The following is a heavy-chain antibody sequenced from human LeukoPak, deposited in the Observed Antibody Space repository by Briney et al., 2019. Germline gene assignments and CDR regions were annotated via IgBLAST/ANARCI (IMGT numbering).Heavy chain of an antibody. CDR2: ISSSSSTI. J-gene: IGHJ4*02. Sequence: PGGSLRLSCAASGFTFSSYSMNWVRQAPGKGLEWVSYISSSSSTIYYADSVKGRFTISRDNAKNSLYLQMNSLRAEDTAVYYCATTAGGYRVDYWGQGTLVTVSS. D-gene: IGHD3-22*01. V-gene: IGHV3-48*04. CDR1: GFTFSSYS. CDR3: ATTAGGYRVDY.